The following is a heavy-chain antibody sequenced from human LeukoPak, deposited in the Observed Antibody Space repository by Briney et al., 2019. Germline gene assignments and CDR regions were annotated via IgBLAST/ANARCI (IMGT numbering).Heavy chain of an antibody. CDR1: GFTFSSYA. CDR3: AREGQWELLYYFDY. CDR2: ISYDGSNK. D-gene: IGHD1-26*01. V-gene: IGHV3-30-3*01. J-gene: IGHJ4*02. Sequence: GGSLRLSCAASGFTFSSYAMHWVRQAPGKGLEWVAVISYDGSNKHYADSVKGRFTISRDNSKNTLYLQMNSLRAEDTAVYYCAREGQWELLYYFDYWGQGTLVTVSS.